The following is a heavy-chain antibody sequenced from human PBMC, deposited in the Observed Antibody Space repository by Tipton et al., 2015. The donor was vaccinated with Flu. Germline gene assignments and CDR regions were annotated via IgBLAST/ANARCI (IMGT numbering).Heavy chain of an antibody. J-gene: IGHJ4*02. D-gene: IGHD3-10*01. CDR1: GGSISDYY. CDR2: SSGSSGHT. CDR3: ARGSGSGTFVIFEY. Sequence: TLSLTCTVSGGSISDYYWSWIRQPPGKGLVWIAYSSGSSGHTNYNPSLKSRVTMSIDTSKNQFSLKLTSVTAADTAVYYCARGSGSGTFVIFEYWGQGMLVTVSS. V-gene: IGHV4-4*08.